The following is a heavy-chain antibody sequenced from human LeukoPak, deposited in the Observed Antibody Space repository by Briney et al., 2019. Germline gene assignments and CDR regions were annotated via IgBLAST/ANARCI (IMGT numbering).Heavy chain of an antibody. J-gene: IGHJ5*02. Sequence: ASVKVSCKASGYTFTSYGISWVRQAPGQGLEWMGWINPNSGGTNYAQKFQGRVTMTRDTSISTAYMELSRLRSDDTAVYYCARVFTVTINWFDPWGQGTLVTVSS. CDR1: GYTFTSYG. D-gene: IGHD4-17*01. CDR3: ARVFTVTINWFDP. CDR2: INPNSGGT. V-gene: IGHV1-2*02.